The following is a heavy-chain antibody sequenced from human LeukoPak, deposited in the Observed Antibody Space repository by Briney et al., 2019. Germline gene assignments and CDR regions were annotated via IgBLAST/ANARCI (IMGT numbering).Heavy chain of an antibody. CDR1: GYTFTDYY. CDR2: TNPDNGGT. D-gene: IGHD2-2*01. CDR3: TREARVGNWFDP. J-gene: IGHJ5*02. Sequence: ASVKVSCRASGYTFTDYYIHWVRQAPGQGLEWMGWTNPDNGGTNYAQKFQGRVTMTRDTSIRTVYMDLSRLRSDDTAVFYCTREARVGNWFDPWGQGTQVTVSS. V-gene: IGHV1-2*02.